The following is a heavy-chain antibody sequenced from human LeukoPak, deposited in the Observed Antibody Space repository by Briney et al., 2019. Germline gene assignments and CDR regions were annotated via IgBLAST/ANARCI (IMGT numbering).Heavy chain of an antibody. V-gene: IGHV1-2*02. Sequence: GASVKVSCKASGYTFTGYYMHWVRQAPGQGLEWMGWINPNSGGTNYAQKFQGRVTMTRDTSISTAYMELSRLRSDDTAVYYCAAGSVAAPNYYYYMDVWGKGTTVTVSS. J-gene: IGHJ6*03. CDR2: INPNSGGT. CDR1: GYTFTGYY. CDR3: AAGSVAAPNYYYYMDV.